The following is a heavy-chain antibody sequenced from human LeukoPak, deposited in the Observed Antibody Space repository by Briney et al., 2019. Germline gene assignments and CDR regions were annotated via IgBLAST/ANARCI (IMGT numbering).Heavy chain of an antibody. D-gene: IGHD2-21*02. CDR2: IYYSGST. CDR1: GGSISSYY. V-gene: IGHV4-59*06. CDR3: ARVYCGGDCYSPSLGGYNWFDP. J-gene: IGHJ5*02. Sequence: SETLSLTCTVSGGSISSYYWSWIRQPPGKGLEWIGYIYYSGSTYYNPSLKSRVTISVDTSKNQFSLKLSSVTAADTAVYYCARVYCGGDCYSPSLGGYNWFDPWGQGTLVTVSS.